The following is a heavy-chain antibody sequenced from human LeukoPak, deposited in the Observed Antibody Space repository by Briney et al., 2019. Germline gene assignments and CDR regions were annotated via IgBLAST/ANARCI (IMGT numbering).Heavy chain of an antibody. CDR1: GGSFSGYY. J-gene: IGHJ6*02. Sequence: SETLSLTCAVYGGSFSGYYWNWMRQSPGKGLEWIGYIYHSGSTNYNPSLKSRVTISVDTSKNQFSLKLSSVTAADTAVYYCARDTRTVDGMDVWGQGTTVTVSS. CDR3: ARDTRTVDGMDV. CDR2: IYHSGST. V-gene: IGHV4-59*01. D-gene: IGHD2-2*01.